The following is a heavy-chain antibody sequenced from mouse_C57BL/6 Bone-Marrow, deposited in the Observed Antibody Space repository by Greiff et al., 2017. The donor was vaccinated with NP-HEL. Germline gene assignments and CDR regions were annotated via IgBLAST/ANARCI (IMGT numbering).Heavy chain of an antibody. CDR1: GFTFSDYG. CDR3: ARGGYGNYPDY. D-gene: IGHD2-10*02. V-gene: IGHV5-17*01. CDR2: ISSGSSTI. J-gene: IGHJ2*01. Sequence: EVMLVESGGGLVKPGGSLKLSCAASGFTFSDYGMHWVRQAPEKGLEWVAYISSGSSTIYYADTVKGRFTISRGNAKNTLFLQMTSLRSEDTAMYYCARGGYGNYPDYWGQGTTLTVSS.